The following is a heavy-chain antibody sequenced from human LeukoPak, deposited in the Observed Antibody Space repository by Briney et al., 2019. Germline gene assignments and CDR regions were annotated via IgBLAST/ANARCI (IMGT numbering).Heavy chain of an antibody. Sequence: ASVKVSCKASGGTFSSYAISWVRQAPGQGLEWMGWMNPNSGNTGYAQKFQGRVTITRNTSISTAYMELSSLRSEDTAVYYCARGDTVTTAYYYYYYYMDVWGKGTTVTVSS. D-gene: IGHD4-11*01. V-gene: IGHV1-8*03. J-gene: IGHJ6*03. CDR1: GGTFSSYA. CDR2: MNPNSGNT. CDR3: ARGDTVTTAYYYYYYYMDV.